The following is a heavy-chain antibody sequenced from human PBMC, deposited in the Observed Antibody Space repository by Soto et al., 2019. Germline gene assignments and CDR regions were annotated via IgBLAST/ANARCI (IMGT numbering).Heavy chain of an antibody. CDR1: GFTFSSYG. D-gene: IGHD3-3*01. CDR3: AKDRREDGYDFWSGYIYYYMDV. CDR2: ISYDGSNK. V-gene: IGHV3-30*18. Sequence: QVQLVESGGGVVQPGRSLRLSCAASGFTFSSYGMHWVHQAPGKGLEWVAVISYDGSNKYYADSVKGRFTISRDNSKNTLYLQMNSLRAEDTAVYYCAKDRREDGYDFWSGYIYYYMDVWGKGTTVTVSS. J-gene: IGHJ6*03.